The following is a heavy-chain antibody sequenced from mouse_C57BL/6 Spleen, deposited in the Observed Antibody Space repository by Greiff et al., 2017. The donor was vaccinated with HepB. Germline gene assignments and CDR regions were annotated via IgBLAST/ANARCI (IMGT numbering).Heavy chain of an antibody. CDR3: ARQDYSNPFCY. CDR2: IYPGDGDT. CDR1: GYAFSSSW. V-gene: IGHV1-82*01. D-gene: IGHD2-5*01. J-gene: IGHJ2*02. Sequence: QVQLQQSGPELVKPGASVKISCKASGYAFSSSWMNWVKQRLGKGLEWIGRIYPGDGDTNYHGKFKGKAILNADKSSSAVYMQVSSLTSEDSAVYFCARQDYSNPFCYWGQGTSRTVSS.